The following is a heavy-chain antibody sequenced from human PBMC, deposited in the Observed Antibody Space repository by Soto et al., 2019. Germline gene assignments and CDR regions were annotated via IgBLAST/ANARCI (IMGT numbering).Heavy chain of an antibody. J-gene: IGHJ6*02. Sequence: GGSLRLSCAASGFTFSSYWMHWVRQAPGKGLVWVSRINSDGSSTSYADSVKGRFTISRDNAKNTLYLKMNSLRAEDTAVYYCARIGSGSYIYYYYGMDVWGQGTTVTVSS. CDR1: GFTFSSYW. CDR2: INSDGSST. D-gene: IGHD3-10*01. V-gene: IGHV3-74*01. CDR3: ARIGSGSYIYYYYGMDV.